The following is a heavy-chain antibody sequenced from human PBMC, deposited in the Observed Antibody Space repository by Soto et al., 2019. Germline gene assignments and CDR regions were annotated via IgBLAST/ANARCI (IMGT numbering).Heavy chain of an antibody. J-gene: IGHJ3*02. V-gene: IGHV4-59*10. CDR1: GGSCSGYY. CDR3: ARRPPGDAFDI. Sequence: PSETLSLTCAVYGGSCSGYYWSWIRQPAGKGLEWIGRIYTSGSPNYNPSLKSRVPMSVDTSKNQFSLKLSSVTAADTAVYDCARRPPGDAFDIWGQGTMVTVSS. CDR2: IYTSGSP.